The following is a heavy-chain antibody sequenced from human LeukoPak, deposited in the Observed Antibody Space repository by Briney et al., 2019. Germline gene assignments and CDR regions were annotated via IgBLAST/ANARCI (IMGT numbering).Heavy chain of an antibody. CDR2: ISSSVSGGNT. D-gene: IGHD4-23*01. Sequence: PGGSPRPSRAPSRLTLSSDLMHWVRQAPAQGLGWGSGISSSVSGGNTYYADSLKGRFAISSDSYRNTLFLHMTTPRAADKAIYYCAKDRTVDASYWYFDLWGRGTLVTVSS. J-gene: IGHJ2*01. V-gene: IGHV3-23*01. CDR3: AKDRTVDASYWYFDL. CDR1: RLTLSSDL.